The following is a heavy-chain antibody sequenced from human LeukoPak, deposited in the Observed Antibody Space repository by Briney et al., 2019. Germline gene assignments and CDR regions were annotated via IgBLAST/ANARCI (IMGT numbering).Heavy chain of an antibody. D-gene: IGHD1-1*01. Sequence: ASVKVSCKASGYTFTDYYIHWVRQAPGQGLEWMGWINPNSGATNSAQKFQGRVTMTRDTSISTAYMELSRLRSDDTAVYYCARDLRQLSDYFDYWGQGTLVTVSS. J-gene: IGHJ4*02. CDR3: ARDLRQLSDYFDY. V-gene: IGHV1-2*02. CDR2: INPNSGAT. CDR1: GYTFTDYY.